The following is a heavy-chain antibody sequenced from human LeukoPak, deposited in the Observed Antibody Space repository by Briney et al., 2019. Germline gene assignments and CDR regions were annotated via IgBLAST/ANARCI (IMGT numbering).Heavy chain of an antibody. D-gene: IGHD5-24*01. Sequence: GGSLRLSCAASGLTFSSYDMTWVRQAPGKGLEYVSSINYNGIFSADSVKGRFTISRDNAKNSLYLEMNSLGVEDTAFYYCARIGPGRDGSNSFDQWGQGTLVIVSS. J-gene: IGHJ4*02. CDR1: GLTFSSYD. V-gene: IGHV3-69-1*01. CDR2: INYNGI. CDR3: ARIGPGRDGSNSFDQ.